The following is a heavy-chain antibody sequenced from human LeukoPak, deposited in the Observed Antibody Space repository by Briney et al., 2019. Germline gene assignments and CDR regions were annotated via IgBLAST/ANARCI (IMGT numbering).Heavy chain of an antibody. J-gene: IGHJ5*02. D-gene: IGHD3-10*01. Sequence: SETLSLTCTVSGGSISSYYWSWIRQPPGKGLEWIGYIYYSGSTNYNPSLKSRVTISVDTSKNQFSLKLSSVTAADTAVYYCARVRGITMVRGVIILSAFWFDPWGKGTLVTVSS. V-gene: IGHV4-59*01. CDR3: ARVRGITMVRGVIILSAFWFDP. CDR2: IYYSGST. CDR1: GGSISSYY.